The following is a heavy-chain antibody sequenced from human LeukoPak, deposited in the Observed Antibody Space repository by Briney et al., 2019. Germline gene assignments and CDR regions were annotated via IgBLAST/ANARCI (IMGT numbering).Heavy chain of an antibody. Sequence: PSETLSLTCSVSGDSISSGGYYWHWIRQHPEKGLXXXXXXXSTGTTYYNPSLTSRLTMSLDTSKNQFSLKVTSVTAADTAVYFCARDRPDTTSPTTVGRFDPWGQGTLVTVSS. D-gene: IGHD1-26*01. V-gene: IGHV4-31*03. CDR2: XXSTGTT. CDR3: ARDRPDTTSPTTVGRFDP. J-gene: IGHJ5*02. CDR1: GDSISSGGYY.